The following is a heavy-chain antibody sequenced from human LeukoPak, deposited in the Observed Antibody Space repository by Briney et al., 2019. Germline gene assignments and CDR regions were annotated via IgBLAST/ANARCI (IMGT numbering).Heavy chain of an antibody. CDR2: IYPGDSDT. J-gene: IGHJ4*02. Sequence: GESLKISCKGSGYSFTSYWIGWVRQMPGKGLEWMGIIYPGDSDTRYSPSFQGQVTISADKSISTAYLQWSSLKASDTAMYYCARLTRETYYYDSTPERYFDYWGQGTLGTVSS. V-gene: IGHV5-51*01. CDR1: GYSFTSYW. D-gene: IGHD3-22*01. CDR3: ARLTRETYYYDSTPERYFDY.